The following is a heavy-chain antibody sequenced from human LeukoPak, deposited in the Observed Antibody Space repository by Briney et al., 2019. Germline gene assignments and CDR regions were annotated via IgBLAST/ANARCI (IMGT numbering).Heavy chain of an antibody. CDR2: INAGNGNT. Sequence: ASVKVSCMASGYTFISYAMHWVRQAPGQRLEWMGWINAGNGNTKYSQKFQGRVTITRDTSASTAYMELSSLRSEDTAVYYCARDRGDIVVVPAAMELDYWGQGTLVTVSS. J-gene: IGHJ4*02. V-gene: IGHV1-3*01. CDR3: ARDRGDIVVVPAAMELDY. D-gene: IGHD2-2*01. CDR1: GYTFISYA.